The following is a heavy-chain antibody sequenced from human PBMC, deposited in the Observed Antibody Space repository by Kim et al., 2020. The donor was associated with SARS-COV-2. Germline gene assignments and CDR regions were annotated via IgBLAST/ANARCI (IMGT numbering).Heavy chain of an antibody. Sequence: GGSLRLSCAASGFTFSSYCMHWVRQAPGKGLVWVSRINSDGSSTSYADSVKGRFTISRDNAKNTLYLQMNSLRAEDTAVYYCGRAGTLGSSLRTYYFVYWGQGTLVTVSS. CDR2: INSDGSST. CDR1: GFTFSSYC. J-gene: IGHJ4*02. V-gene: IGHV3-74*01. D-gene: IGHD6-13*01. CDR3: GRAGTLGSSLRTYYFVY.